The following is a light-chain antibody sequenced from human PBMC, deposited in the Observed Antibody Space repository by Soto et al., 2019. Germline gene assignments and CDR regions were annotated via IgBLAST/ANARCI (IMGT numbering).Light chain of an antibody. V-gene: IGLV2-11*01. CDR2: DVS. CDR3: CSYAGSYSVV. Sequence: QSVLTQPRSVSGSPGQSVTISCTGTSSDIGAYNFVSWYQQHPGEAPKLIVSDVSKRPSGVPDRFSGSKSGNTASLTISGLQPEDEADYHCCSYAGSYSVVFGGGTQLTVL. J-gene: IGLJ2*01. CDR1: SSDIGAYNF.